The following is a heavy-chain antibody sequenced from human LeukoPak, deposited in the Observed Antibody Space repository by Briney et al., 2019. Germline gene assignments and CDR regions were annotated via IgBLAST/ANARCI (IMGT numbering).Heavy chain of an antibody. Sequence: PGGSLRLSCEASGFTFSNYAMSWVRQAPGKGLEWVSGICGHGISIYYADSVKGRFTISRDNSKSTLYLVMNSLRAEDTAVYYCARAGYSYGYYYYYGMDVWGQGTTVTVSS. CDR2: ICGHGISI. J-gene: IGHJ6*02. CDR3: ARAGYSYGYYYYYGMDV. V-gene: IGHV3-23*01. CDR1: GFTFSNYA. D-gene: IGHD5-18*01.